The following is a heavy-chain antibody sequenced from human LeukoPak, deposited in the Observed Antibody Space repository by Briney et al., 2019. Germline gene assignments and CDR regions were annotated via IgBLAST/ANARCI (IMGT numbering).Heavy chain of an antibody. CDR1: GGSISSSSYY. Sequence: SETLSLTCTVSGGSISSSSYYWGWIRQPPGKGLEWIGSIYYSGSTYYNPSLNSRVTTSVDTSKNQFSLKLSSVTAADTAVYYCARLVRALYYFDYWGQGTLVTVSS. CDR2: IYYSGST. D-gene: IGHD3-10*02. J-gene: IGHJ4*02. CDR3: ARLVRALYYFDY. V-gene: IGHV4-39*01.